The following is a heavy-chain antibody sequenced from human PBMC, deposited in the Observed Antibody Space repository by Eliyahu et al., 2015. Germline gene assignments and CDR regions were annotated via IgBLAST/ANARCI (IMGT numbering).Heavy chain of an antibody. V-gene: IGHV4-34*01. J-gene: IGHJ5*02. CDR1: GGSFSGYY. CDR3: ARGKGYCSSTSCPRNWFDP. CDR2: INHSGST. D-gene: IGHD2-2*01. Sequence: QVQLQQWGAGLLKPSETLSLTCAVYGGSFSGYYWSWIRQPPGKGLEWIGEINHSGSTNYNPSLKSRVTISVDTSKNQFSLKLSSVTAADTAVYYCARGKGYCSSTSCPRNWFDPWGQGTLVTVSS.